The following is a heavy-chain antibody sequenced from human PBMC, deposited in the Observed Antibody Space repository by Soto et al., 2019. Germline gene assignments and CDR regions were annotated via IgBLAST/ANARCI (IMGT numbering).Heavy chain of an antibody. CDR2: IYHGGST. CDR1: GGSMSSSTYQ. D-gene: IGHD3-22*01. J-gene: IGHJ5*02. V-gene: IGHV4-39*02. Sequence: PSETLSLTCTVSGGSMSSSTYQWGWIRQPPGRGLEWIGSIYHGGSTYYNPSLNSRVTLSIDMTNNHVSLILNSVTAADTAVYYCARVGPWVPYYYDSSPYTFENWFDPWGQGTLVTVSS. CDR3: ARVGPWVPYYYDSSPYTFENWFDP.